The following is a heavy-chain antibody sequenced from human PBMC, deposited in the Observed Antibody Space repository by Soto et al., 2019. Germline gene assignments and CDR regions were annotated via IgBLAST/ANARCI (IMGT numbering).Heavy chain of an antibody. V-gene: IGHV3-33*01. D-gene: IGHD1-26*01. Sequence: QVQLVESGGGVVQPWRSLRLSCAASGFTFSSYGMHWVRQAPGKGLEWVAVIWYDGSNKYYADSVKGRFTISRDNSKNTLYLQMNSLRAEDTAVYYCARDRWELPPYYYYGMDVWGQGTTATVSS. CDR1: GFTFSSYG. CDR3: ARDRWELPPYYYYGMDV. J-gene: IGHJ6*02. CDR2: IWYDGSNK.